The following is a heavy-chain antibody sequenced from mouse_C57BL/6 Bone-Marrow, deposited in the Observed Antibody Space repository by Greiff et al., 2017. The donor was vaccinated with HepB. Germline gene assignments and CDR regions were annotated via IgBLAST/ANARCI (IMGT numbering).Heavy chain of an antibody. V-gene: IGHV4-1*01. J-gene: IGHJ4*01. CDR1: GIDFSRYW. CDR2: INPDSSTI. D-gene: IGHD1-1*01. Sequence: EVKVIESGGGLVQPGGSLKLSCAASGIDFSRYWLSWVRRAPGKGLEWIGEINPDSSTINYAPSLKDKFIISRDTTKNTLYLQMSKVRSEDTALYYCARRRGNYDYYAMDYWGQGTSVTVSS. CDR3: ARRRGNYDYYAMDY.